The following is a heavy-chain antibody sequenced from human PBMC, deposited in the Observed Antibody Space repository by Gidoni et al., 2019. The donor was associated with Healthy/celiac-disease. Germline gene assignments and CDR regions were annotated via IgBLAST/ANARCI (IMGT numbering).Heavy chain of an antibody. Sequence: QVQLQQWGAGLLKPSETMSLTCAVYGGSFSGYYWSWIRQPPGKELEWIGEINHSGSTNYNPSLKSRVTISVDTSKNQFSLKLSSVTAADTAVYYCARETHRYYYGSGSYSFDYWGQGTLVTVSS. CDR2: INHSGST. CDR1: GGSFSGYY. D-gene: IGHD3-10*01. J-gene: IGHJ4*02. V-gene: IGHV4-34*01. CDR3: ARETHRYYYGSGSYSFDY.